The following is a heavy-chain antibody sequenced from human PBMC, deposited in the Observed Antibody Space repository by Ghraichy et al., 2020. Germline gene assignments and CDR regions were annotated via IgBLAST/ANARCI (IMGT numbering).Heavy chain of an antibody. CDR3: AKDSTIFGVARLDY. Sequence: GSLNISCAASGFTFSSYAMSWVRQAPGKGLEWVSAISGSGGSTYYADSVKGRFTISRDNSKNTLYLQMNSLRAEDTAVYYCAKDSTIFGVARLDYWGQGTLVTVSS. D-gene: IGHD3-3*01. V-gene: IGHV3-23*01. CDR1: GFTFSSYA. J-gene: IGHJ4*02. CDR2: ISGSGGST.